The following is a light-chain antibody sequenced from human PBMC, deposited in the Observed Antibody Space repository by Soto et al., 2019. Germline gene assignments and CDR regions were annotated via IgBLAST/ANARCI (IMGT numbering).Light chain of an antibody. J-gene: IGLJ1*01. CDR1: SRDVGGYNS. CDR3: CSYAGNTYV. V-gene: IGLV2-11*01. CDR2: EVG. Sequence: QSALTQPRSVSGSPGQSVTISCTGTSRDVGGYNSVSWYQQHPGKAPRLMIYEVGRGPSGVPDRFFGSKSGNTASLTISGLQAEDEADYYCCSYAGNTYVFGTGTQLTVL.